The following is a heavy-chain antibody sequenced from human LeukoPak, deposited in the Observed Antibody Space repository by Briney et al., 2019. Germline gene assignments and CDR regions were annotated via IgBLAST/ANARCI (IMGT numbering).Heavy chain of an antibody. Sequence: GASVKVSCKASGGTFSSYAISWVRQAPGQGLEWMGRIIPIFGKANYAQKFQGRVTITADKSTSPAFREVSSLRSEVTAVYYCAKGGSLRWLFYMDVWGKGTTVTVSS. D-gene: IGHD4-23*01. V-gene: IGHV1-69*04. CDR2: IIPIFGKA. J-gene: IGHJ6*03. CDR1: GGTFSSYA. CDR3: AKGGSLRWLFYMDV.